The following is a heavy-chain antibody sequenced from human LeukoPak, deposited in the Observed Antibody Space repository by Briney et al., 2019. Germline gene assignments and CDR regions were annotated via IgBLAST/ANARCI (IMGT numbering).Heavy chain of an antibody. CDR2: ISAYNGNT. J-gene: IGHJ4*02. V-gene: IGHV1-18*01. Sequence: ASVKVSCKASGYTFTSYGISWVRQAPGQGLEWMGWISAYNGNTNYAQKFQERVTITRDMSTSTAYMELSSLRSEDTAVYYCAGLWFGESGSTFDYWGQGTLVTVSS. CDR3: AGLWFGESGSTFDY. D-gene: IGHD3-10*01. CDR1: GYTFTSYG.